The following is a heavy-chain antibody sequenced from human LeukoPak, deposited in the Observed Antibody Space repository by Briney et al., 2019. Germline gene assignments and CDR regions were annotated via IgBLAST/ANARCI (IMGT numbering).Heavy chain of an antibody. CDR1: GYSFISFY. D-gene: IGHD3-22*01. Sequence: GASVKVSCKASGYSFISFYIHWVRQAPGQGLEWMGMIDPGMTRTTYAQKFQGRLTMTRDMSTNTVYMELTSLRSEDTAIFYCARGLEKVVPNLDSWGQGTLVTVSS. CDR3: ARGLEKVVPNLDS. CDR2: IDPGMTRT. J-gene: IGHJ4*02. V-gene: IGHV1-46*01.